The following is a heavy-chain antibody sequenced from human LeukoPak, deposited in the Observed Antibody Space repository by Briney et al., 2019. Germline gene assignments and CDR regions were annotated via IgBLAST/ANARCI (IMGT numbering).Heavy chain of an antibody. CDR3: ARQTVAGTFFDY. CDR1: GFTFSSYE. CDR2: ISSSGSTI. V-gene: IGHV3-48*03. J-gene: IGHJ4*02. D-gene: IGHD6-19*01. Sequence: GGSLRLSCAASGFTFSSYEMSWVRQAPGKGLEWVSYISSSGSTIYYADSVKGRFTISRDSAENSLYLQMNSLRAEDTAVYYCARQTVAGTFFDYWGQGTLVTVSS.